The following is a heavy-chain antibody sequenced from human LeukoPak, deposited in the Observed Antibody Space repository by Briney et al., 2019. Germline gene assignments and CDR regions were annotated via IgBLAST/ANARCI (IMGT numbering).Heavy chain of an antibody. V-gene: IGHV3-23*01. CDR1: GFTFSSYA. CDR2: ISGSGGST. Sequence: GGSLRLSCAASGFTFSSYAVSWVRQAPGKGPEWVSAISGSGGSTYYADSVKGRFTISRDNSKNTLYLQMNSLRAEDTAVYYCAKDSNSWKLSLDRFDYWGQGTLVTVSS. D-gene: IGHD1-26*01. CDR3: AKDSNSWKLSLDRFDY. J-gene: IGHJ4*02.